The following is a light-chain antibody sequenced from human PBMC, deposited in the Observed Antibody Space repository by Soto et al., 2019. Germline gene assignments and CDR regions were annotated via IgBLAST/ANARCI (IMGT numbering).Light chain of an antibody. CDR2: AAS. J-gene: IGKJ4*01. CDR1: QGISSY. V-gene: IGKV1-9*01. Sequence: DIQLTQSPSFLSASVGDRVTITCRASQGISSYLAWYQQKPGKAPKLLIYAASTLQSGVPSRFSGSGSGTEFPLTISSLQPEDFAIYYCQQLNSYPLTFGGGTKVEIK. CDR3: QQLNSYPLT.